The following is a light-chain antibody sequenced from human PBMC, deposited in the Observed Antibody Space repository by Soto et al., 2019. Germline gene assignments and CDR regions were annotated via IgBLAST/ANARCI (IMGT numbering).Light chain of an antibody. V-gene: IGLV2-14*01. CDR3: SSYTRSTLYV. CDR1: SSDVGGYNY. J-gene: IGLJ1*01. Sequence: SVLTKPDSGSGSPGQSITISCTGTSSDVGGYNYVSWYQQLPGKAPKLMIYDVSDRPSGVSNRFSGSKSGNTASLTISGLQTEDEADYYCSSYTRSTLYVFGTGIKVT. CDR2: DVS.